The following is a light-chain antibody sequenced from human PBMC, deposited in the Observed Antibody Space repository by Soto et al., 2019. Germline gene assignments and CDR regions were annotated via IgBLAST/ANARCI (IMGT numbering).Light chain of an antibody. CDR2: GAS. J-gene: IGKJ2*01. CDR3: QRSGSAPPYI. Sequence: EVVLTQSPGTLSLSPGERATLSCRASQSLDSTYLAWYQQKPGQSPRLVIYGASRRATGIPDRFSGSGSGTDFTLIIGRLEPEDFAVYYCQRSGSAPPYIFGAGTRLDIK. V-gene: IGKV3-20*01. CDR1: QSLDSTY.